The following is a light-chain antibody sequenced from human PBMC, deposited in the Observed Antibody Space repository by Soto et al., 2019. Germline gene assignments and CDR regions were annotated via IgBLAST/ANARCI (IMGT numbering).Light chain of an antibody. CDR2: GAS. Sequence: DIPMTQSPSSLSASVGDRVIITCRASQGINNYLAWYQQKPGKVPKLLIYGASTLQSGVPYRFSGSGSGTDFTLTISSLQPDDVATYYCQKYDSAPRTFGQGTKVEIK. V-gene: IGKV1-27*01. J-gene: IGKJ1*01. CDR1: QGINNY. CDR3: QKYDSAPRT.